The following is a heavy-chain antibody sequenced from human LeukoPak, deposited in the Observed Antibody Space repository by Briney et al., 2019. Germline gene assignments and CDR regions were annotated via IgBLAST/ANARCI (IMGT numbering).Heavy chain of an antibody. CDR3: ARGLLGIDY. Sequence: GGSLRLSCAASGFTFSSYAMHWVRQAPGKGLEWVAVISYDGSNKYYADSVKGRFTISRDNARNTLYLQMNSLRAEDTAIYYCARGLLGIDYWGQGTLVTVSS. CDR1: GFTFSSYA. CDR2: ISYDGSNK. V-gene: IGHV3-30-3*01. D-gene: IGHD2-8*02. J-gene: IGHJ4*02.